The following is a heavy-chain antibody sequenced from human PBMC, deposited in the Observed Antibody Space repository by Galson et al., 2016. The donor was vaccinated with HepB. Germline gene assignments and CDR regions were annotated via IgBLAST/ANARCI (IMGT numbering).Heavy chain of an antibody. J-gene: IGHJ4*02. CDR2: IYHSGST. CDR1: GGSISYRNW. Sequence: SETLSLTCAVSGGSISYRNWWSWVRQSSGKGLEWIGEIYHSGSTNYNPSLKSRVTMSLDKSNSQFSLSLTSVTAADTAVYYCASLGYCSGDDCNGVNWGQGALVTVSS. D-gene: IGHD2-15*01. V-gene: IGHV4-4*02. CDR3: ASLGYCSGDDCNGVN.